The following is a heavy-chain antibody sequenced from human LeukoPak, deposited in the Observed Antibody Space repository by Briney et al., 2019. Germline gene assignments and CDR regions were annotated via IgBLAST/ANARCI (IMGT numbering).Heavy chain of an antibody. J-gene: IGHJ3*02. Sequence: SVKVSCKASGGTFSSYAISWVRQAPGQGLGWMAGIIPIFGTANYAQKFQGRVTITADESTSTAYMELSSLRSEDTAVYYCARDTTSIAYCGGDCYSDAFDIWGQGTMVTVSS. CDR3: ARDTTSIAYCGGDCYSDAFDI. D-gene: IGHD2-21*01. CDR2: IIPIFGTA. V-gene: IGHV1-69*01. CDR1: GGTFSSYA.